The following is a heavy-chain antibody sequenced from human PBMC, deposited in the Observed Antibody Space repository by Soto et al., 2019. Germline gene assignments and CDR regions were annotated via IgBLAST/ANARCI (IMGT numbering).Heavy chain of an antibody. J-gene: IGHJ4*02. CDR1: GFTFMTYA. D-gene: IGHD2-8*01. CDR2: IVGNGDE. CDR3: AKERQPDGLWPFDS. Sequence: PAGSLRLSCAASGFTFMTYAMSWVPQAPGKGVEWVAGIVGNGDEYYADTVRGRFTISRDNSNNILYLQMYSLRAEDTAVYYCAKERQPDGLWPFDSWGQGTQVTVSS. V-gene: IGHV3-23*01.